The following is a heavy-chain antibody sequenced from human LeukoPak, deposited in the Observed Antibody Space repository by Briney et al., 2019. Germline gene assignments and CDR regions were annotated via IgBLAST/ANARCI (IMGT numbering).Heavy chain of an antibody. J-gene: IGHJ4*02. CDR3: ARRATMLAGGYFDY. CDR2: IYASGST. Sequence: ASETLSLTCTVSGGSISSYYWSWIRQPPGKELQWIGYIYASGSTPYNPSLKSRVTISIDTSKNQFSLKLSSVTAADTAVYYCARRATMLAGGYFDYWGQGTLVTVSS. CDR1: GGSISSYY. V-gene: IGHV4-4*09. D-gene: IGHD5-12*01.